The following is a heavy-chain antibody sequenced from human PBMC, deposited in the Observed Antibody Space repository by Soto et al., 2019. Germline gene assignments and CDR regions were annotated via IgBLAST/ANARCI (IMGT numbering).Heavy chain of an antibody. J-gene: IGHJ4*02. CDR1: GGTFSSYA. CDR3: ARGVSSGKYCSGGSCYPPLYYYFDY. CDR2: IIPIFGTA. Sequence: SVKVSCKASGGTFSSYAISWVRQAPGQGLEWMGGIIPIFGTASYAQKFQGRVTITADKSTSTAYMELSSLRSEDTAVYYCARGVSSGKYCSGGSCYPPLYYYFDYWGQGTQVTVSS. V-gene: IGHV1-69*06. D-gene: IGHD2-15*01.